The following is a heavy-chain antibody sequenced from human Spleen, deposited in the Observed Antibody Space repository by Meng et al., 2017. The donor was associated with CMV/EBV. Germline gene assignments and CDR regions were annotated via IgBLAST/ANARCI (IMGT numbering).Heavy chain of an antibody. CDR2: INPSGGST. D-gene: IGHD1-7*01. J-gene: IGHJ6*02. CDR1: GYTFTSYY. V-gene: IGHV1-46*01. CDR3: ARDSVPFTELELYYYYYGMDV. Sequence: ASVKVSCKASGYTFTSYYMHWVRQAPGQGLEWMGIINPSGGSTSYAQKFQGRVTMTRDTSTSTVYMELSSLRSEDTAVYYCARDSVPFTELELYYYYYGMDVWGQGTTVTVSS.